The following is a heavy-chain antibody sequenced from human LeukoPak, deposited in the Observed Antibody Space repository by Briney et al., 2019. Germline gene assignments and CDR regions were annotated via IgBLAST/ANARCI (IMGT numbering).Heavy chain of an antibody. V-gene: IGHV3-7*01. CDR1: GFTFSSYA. CDR3: ARDGSRGYSYGVD. D-gene: IGHD5-18*01. Sequence: GGSLRLSCAASGFTFSSYAMSWVRQAPGKGLEWVANIKQDGSEKYYVDSVKGRFTISRDNAKNSLYLQMNSLRAEDTAVYYCARDGSRGYSYGVDWGQGTLVTVSS. J-gene: IGHJ4*02. CDR2: IKQDGSEK.